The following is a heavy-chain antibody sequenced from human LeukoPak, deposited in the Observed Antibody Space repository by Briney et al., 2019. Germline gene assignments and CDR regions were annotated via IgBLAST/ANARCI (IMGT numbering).Heavy chain of an antibody. CDR3: ARDVYSYYYYYMDV. J-gene: IGHJ6*03. Sequence: SETLSLTCTVSGGSISSYYWNWIRQSPGKGLEWIGYIYYSGSTNYNPSLKSRVTISVDTSKNQFSLKLSSVTAADTAVYYCARDVYSYYYYYMDVWGKGTTVTVSS. CDR1: GGSISSYY. D-gene: IGHD5-18*01. V-gene: IGHV4-59*12. CDR2: IYYSGST.